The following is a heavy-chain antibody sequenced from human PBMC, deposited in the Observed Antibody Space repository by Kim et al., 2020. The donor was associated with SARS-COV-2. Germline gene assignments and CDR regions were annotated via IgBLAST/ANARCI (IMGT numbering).Heavy chain of an antibody. V-gene: IGHV1-3*01. D-gene: IGHD2-21*02. CDR3: ARGHGGNSPYYFDY. Sequence: SQKFQGRVPVTRDTSASTAYMELSSLRSEDTAVYYCARGHGGNSPYYFDYWGQGTLVTVSS. J-gene: IGHJ4*02.